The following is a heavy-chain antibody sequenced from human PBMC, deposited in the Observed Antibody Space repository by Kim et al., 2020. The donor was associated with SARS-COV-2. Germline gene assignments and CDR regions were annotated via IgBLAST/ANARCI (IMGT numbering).Heavy chain of an antibody. CDR2: IYPGDSDT. CDR3: ASFTHDYVWGRGGGMDV. Sequence: GESLKISCKGSGYSFTSYWIGWVRQMPGKGLEWMGIIYPGDSDTRYSPSFQGQVTISADKSISTAYLQWSSLKASDTAMYYCASFTHDYVWGRGGGMDVWGQGTTVTVSS. CDR1: GYSFTSYW. D-gene: IGHD3-16*01. V-gene: IGHV5-51*01. J-gene: IGHJ6*02.